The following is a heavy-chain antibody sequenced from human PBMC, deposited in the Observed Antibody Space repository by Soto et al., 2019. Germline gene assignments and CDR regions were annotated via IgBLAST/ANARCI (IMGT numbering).Heavy chain of an antibody. Sequence: PGESLKISCKGSGYIFTNYWIGWVRQMPGKGLEWMGIIYPGDSETRYSPSFQGQVTISADKSISTAYLQWSSLKASDTAMYYCARRTAVTDTSYYYCGMDVWGKGTTVTVS. CDR1: GYIFTNYW. V-gene: IGHV5-51*01. CDR2: IYPGDSET. D-gene: IGHD6-19*01. J-gene: IGHJ6*04. CDR3: ARRTAVTDTSYYYCGMDV.